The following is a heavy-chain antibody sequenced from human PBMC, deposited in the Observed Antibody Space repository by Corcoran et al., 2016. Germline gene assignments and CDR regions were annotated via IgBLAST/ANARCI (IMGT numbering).Heavy chain of an antibody. V-gene: IGHV4-31*03. CDR2: IYYSGST. D-gene: IGHD4-17*01. CDR1: GGSISSCGYY. CDR3: ARDSTVTTYGMDV. Sequence: QVQLQESGPGLVKPSQTLSLTCTVSGGSISSCGYYWSWIRQHPRKGLEWIGYIYYSGSTYYNPSLKSRVTISVDTSKNQFSLKLSSVTAADTAVYYCARDSTVTTYGMDVWGQGTTVTVSS. J-gene: IGHJ6*02.